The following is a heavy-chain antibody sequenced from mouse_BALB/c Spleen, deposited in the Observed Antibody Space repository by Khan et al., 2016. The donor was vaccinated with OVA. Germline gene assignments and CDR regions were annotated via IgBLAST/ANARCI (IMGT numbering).Heavy chain of an antibody. J-gene: IGHJ2*01. CDR3: ARLEDI. CDR2: IWAGGST. D-gene: IGHD1-3*01. Sequence: QVQLKESGPGLVAPSQSLSITCTVSGFSLTSYGVHWVRQPPGKGLEWLGVIWAGGSTNYNSALMSRLSISKDNSKSQVVLKMNSRQTDDTAMYYCARLEDIWGQGTTLTVSS. V-gene: IGHV2-9*02. CDR1: GFSLTSYG.